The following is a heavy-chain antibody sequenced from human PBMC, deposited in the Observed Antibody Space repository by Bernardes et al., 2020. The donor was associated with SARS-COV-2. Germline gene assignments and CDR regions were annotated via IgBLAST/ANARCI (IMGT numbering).Heavy chain of an antibody. J-gene: IGHJ6*02. CDR1: GFTFSSYG. CDR2: ISYDGSNK. V-gene: IGHV3-30*18. Sequence: GGSLRLSCAASGFTFSSYGMHWVRQAPGKGLEWVAVISYDGSNKYYADSVKGRFTISRDNSKNTLYLQMNSLRAEDTAVYYCAKEMAPYYYYYYGMDVWGQGTTVTVSS. CDR3: AKEMAPYYYYYYGMDV.